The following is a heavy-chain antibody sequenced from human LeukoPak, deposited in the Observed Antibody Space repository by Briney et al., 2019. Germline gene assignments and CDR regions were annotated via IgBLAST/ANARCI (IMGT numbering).Heavy chain of an antibody. V-gene: IGHV3-74*01. J-gene: IGHJ4*02. CDR2: INSDGSST. CDR1: GFTFSSYW. D-gene: IGHD6-19*01. CDR3: AKVTAVASTGALDY. Sequence: PGGSLRLSCAASGFTFSSYWMHWVRHALGKGLVWVSRINSDGSSTTYADSVKSRITISRDNAKNTLYLQMNSLRADDTAVYYCAKVTAVASTGALDYWGQGTLVTVSS.